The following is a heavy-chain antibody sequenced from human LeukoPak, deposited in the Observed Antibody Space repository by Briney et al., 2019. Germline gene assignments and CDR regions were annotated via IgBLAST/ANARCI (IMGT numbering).Heavy chain of an antibody. CDR2: INHSGST. J-gene: IGHJ4*02. V-gene: IGHV4-34*01. CDR3: ARGSGDYLDY. D-gene: IGHD4-17*01. CDR1: GFTFDDYG. Sequence: GSLRLSCAASGFTFDDYGMSWVRQPPGKGLEWIGEINHSGSTNYNPSLKSRVTISVDTSKNQFSLKLSSVTAADTAVYYCARGSGDYLDYWGQGTLVTVSS.